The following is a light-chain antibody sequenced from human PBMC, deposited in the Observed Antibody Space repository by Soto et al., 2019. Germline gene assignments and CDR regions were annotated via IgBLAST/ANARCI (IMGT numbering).Light chain of an antibody. Sequence: QSALTQPASVSGSPGQSITISCTGTSSDVGGYNHVSWYQQHPGKAPKLMIYDVTDRPSGVSNRFSGSKSGNTASLAISGVQAYDDSDYYYISYTRTNMLVFVGGTQGTVL. CDR3: ISYTRTNMLV. CDR1: SSDVGGYNH. J-gene: IGLJ3*02. CDR2: DVT. V-gene: IGLV2-14*03.